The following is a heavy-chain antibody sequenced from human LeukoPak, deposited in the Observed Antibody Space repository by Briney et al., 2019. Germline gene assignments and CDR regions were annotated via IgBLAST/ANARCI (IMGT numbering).Heavy chain of an antibody. J-gene: IGHJ4*02. CDR1: GFTVSSNY. Sequence: GGSLRLSCAASGFTVSSNYMSWVRQAPGKGLEWVSVIYSGGSTYYADSVKGRFTISRDNSKNTLYLQMNSLRAEDTAVYYCATLVGATRAPFDYWGQGTLVTVSS. V-gene: IGHV3-53*01. D-gene: IGHD1-26*01. CDR3: ATLVGATRAPFDY. CDR2: IYSGGST.